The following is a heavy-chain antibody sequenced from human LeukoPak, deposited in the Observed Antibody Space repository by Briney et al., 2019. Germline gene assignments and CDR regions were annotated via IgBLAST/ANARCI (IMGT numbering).Heavy chain of an antibody. J-gene: IGHJ4*02. CDR2: INPNSGGT. Sequence: ASVKVSCKASGYTFTGYYMHWARQAPGQGLEWMGWINPNSGGTNYAQKFQGRVTMTRDTSISTAYMELSRLRSDDTAVYYCAIPEIDYDFWSGYYKYYFDYWGQGTLVTVSS. CDR3: AIPEIDYDFWSGYYKYYFDY. CDR1: GYTFTGYY. D-gene: IGHD3-3*01. V-gene: IGHV1-2*02.